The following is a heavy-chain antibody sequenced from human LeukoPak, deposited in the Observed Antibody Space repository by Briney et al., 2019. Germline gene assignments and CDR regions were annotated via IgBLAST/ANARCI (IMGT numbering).Heavy chain of an antibody. CDR3: ARDLGFSTFDN. CDR1: GFTFSSYW. CDR2: MNRDGSEI. D-gene: IGHD2/OR15-2a*01. V-gene: IGHV3-7*01. Sequence: PGGSLRLSCAASGFTFSSYWMSWVRQAPGKGLEWVANMNRDGSEINYVDSVRGRFTISRDNAKNSLYLQMNSLRAEDTAVYFCARDLGFSTFDNWGQGTLVTVSS. J-gene: IGHJ4*02.